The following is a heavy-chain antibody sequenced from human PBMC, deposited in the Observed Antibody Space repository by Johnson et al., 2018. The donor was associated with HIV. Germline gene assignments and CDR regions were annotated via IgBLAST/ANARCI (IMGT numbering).Heavy chain of an antibody. V-gene: IGHV3-30*02. CDR3: AKPQWVSSGAFDI. J-gene: IGHJ3*02. CDR2: IRYDGSNT. CDR1: GFTFSSYG. Sequence: QMLLVESEGGLVQPGGSLRLSCAASGFTFSSYGMHWVRQAPGKGLEWVAFIRYDGSNTYFAVSVTGRFSISRDNSKNTLYLQMNSLTAEDTAVYYCAKPQWVSSGAFDIWGQGTMVTVSS. D-gene: IGHD3-3*01.